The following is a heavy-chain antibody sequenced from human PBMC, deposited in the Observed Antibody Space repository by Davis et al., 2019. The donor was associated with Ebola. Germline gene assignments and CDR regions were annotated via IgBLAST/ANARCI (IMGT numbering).Heavy chain of an antibody. Sequence: ASVKVSCKASGYTFTSYGISRVRQAPGQGLEWMGWISAYNGNSNYAQKLQGRVTMTKDTSTSTAYMELRSLRSDDTAVYNSARDVRTYSSSWCGDYWDQGTLVTVSS. CDR1: GYTFTSYG. V-gene: IGHV1-18*01. CDR3: ARDVRTYSSSWCGDY. CDR2: ISAYNGNS. D-gene: IGHD6-13*01. J-gene: IGHJ4*02.